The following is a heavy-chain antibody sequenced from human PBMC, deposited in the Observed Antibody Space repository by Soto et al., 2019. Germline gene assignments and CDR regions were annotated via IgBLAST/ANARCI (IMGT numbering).Heavy chain of an antibody. J-gene: IGHJ1*01. D-gene: IGHD2-21*01. V-gene: IGHV3-66*01. CDR2: IYSGGST. Sequence: EVQLVESGGGLVQPGGSLRLSCAASGFTVSSNYMSWVRQAPGKGLEWVSVIYSGGSTYYADSVKGRFTISRDNSKNMLDLQMTSLRAEDTAVYYCARDFVPGDHAEYFQHWGQGTLVTVSS. CDR1: GFTVSSNY. CDR3: ARDFVPGDHAEYFQH.